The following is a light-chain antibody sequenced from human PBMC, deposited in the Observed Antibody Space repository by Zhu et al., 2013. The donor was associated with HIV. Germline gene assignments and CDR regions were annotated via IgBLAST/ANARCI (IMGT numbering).Light chain of an antibody. Sequence: DIQMTQSPSSLSASVGDRVTITCRASQGITNYLAWYQQKPGKVPKLLIYAASTLQSGVPSRFSGSGSGTEFTLTISCLQPDDSATYHCQQYDTDPYTFGQGTKLEI. CDR1: QGITNY. V-gene: IGKV1-27*01. CDR3: QQYDTDPYT. CDR2: AAS. J-gene: IGKJ2*01.